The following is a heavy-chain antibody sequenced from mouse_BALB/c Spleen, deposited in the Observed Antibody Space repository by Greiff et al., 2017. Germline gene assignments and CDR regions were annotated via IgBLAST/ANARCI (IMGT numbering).Heavy chain of an antibody. CDR2: ISSGGGNT. V-gene: IGHV5-9*03. D-gene: IGHD1-1*01. Sequence: EVKLMESGGGLVQPGGSRKLSCAASGFTFSSYTMSWVRQTPEKRLEWVATISSGGGNTYYPDSVKGRFTISRDNAKNNLYLQMSSLRSEDTALYYCARYHYGSSYYFDYWGQGTTLTVSS. CDR3: ARYHYGSSYYFDY. CDR1: GFTFSSYT. J-gene: IGHJ2*01.